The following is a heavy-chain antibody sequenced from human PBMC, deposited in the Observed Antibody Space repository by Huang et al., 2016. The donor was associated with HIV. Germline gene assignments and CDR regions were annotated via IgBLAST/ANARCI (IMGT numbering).Heavy chain of an antibody. J-gene: IGHJ3*01. CDR2: SSSFNGDT. CDR1: GYSFTDYG. CDR3: ARDPKYHRIGYYRQRRGIDV. D-gene: IGHD3-22*01. Sequence: QAQLMQSGPEVKKPGASVKVSCKTSGYSFTDYGITWVRQAPGQGPEWVGWSSSFNGDTEIAQRLKGRVTLTTDTSTSMAYMELRSLRFDDTAVYFCARDPKYHRIGYYRQRRGIDVWGQGTMVSVSS. V-gene: IGHV1-18*01.